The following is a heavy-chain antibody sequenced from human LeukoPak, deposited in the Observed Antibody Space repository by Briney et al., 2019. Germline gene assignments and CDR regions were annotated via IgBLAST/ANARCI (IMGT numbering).Heavy chain of an antibody. CDR2: ISSSGSTI. J-gene: IGHJ4*02. CDR3: ARAGGSGSLDY. D-gene: IGHD3-10*01. CDR1: GFTFSSYE. V-gene: IGHV3-48*03. Sequence: TGGSLRLSCAASGFTFSSYEMNWVRQAPGKGLEWVSYISSSGSTIYYADSVKGRFTIYRDNAKNSLYLQMNSLRAEDTAVYYCARAGGSGSLDYWGQGTLVTVSS.